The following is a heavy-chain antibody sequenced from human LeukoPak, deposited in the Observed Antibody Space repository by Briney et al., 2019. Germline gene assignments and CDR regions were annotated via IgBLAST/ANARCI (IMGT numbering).Heavy chain of an antibody. CDR2: IRSSGADT. D-gene: IGHD6-19*01. V-gene: IGHV3-23*01. J-gene: IGHJ4*02. CDR1: GFTFSSYP. Sequence: GLAVRLSCSASGFTFSSYPMSWVRQTPGKGLEWVSAIRSSGADTYYVDSVKGRFTVSRDNSKNTQHLQMNSLRAEDTAVYYCAKGSHSSGWYTLDYWGQGTLVTVS. CDR3: AKGSHSSGWYTLDY.